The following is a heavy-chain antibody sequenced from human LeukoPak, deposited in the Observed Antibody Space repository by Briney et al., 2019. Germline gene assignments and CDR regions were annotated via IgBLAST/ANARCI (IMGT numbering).Heavy chain of an antibody. CDR3: ARSPGYSSSWYHGGLDY. V-gene: IGHV7-4-1*02. J-gene: IGHJ4*02. CDR1: GYTFTSYA. CDR2: INTNTGNP. Sequence: GASVTASCKASGYTFTSYAMNWVRQATGQGLEWMGWINTNTGNPTYAQGFTGRIVFFLDTSVSTAYLQISSLKAEDTAVYYCARSPGYSSSWYHGGLDYWGQGTLVTVSS. D-gene: IGHD6-13*01.